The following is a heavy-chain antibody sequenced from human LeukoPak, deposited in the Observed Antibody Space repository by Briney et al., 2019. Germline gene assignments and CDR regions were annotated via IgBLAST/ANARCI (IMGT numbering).Heavy chain of an antibody. V-gene: IGHV3-73*01. D-gene: IGHD2-2*01. Sequence: GGTLRLSCAASGFTFSGSAMHWVRQASGKGLEWVGRIRSKANSYATAYAASVKGRFTISRDDSKNTAYLQMNSLKTEDTAVYYCTRPLGQLGYCSSTSCYATDYWGQGTLVSVFS. CDR2: IRSKANSYAT. CDR3: TRPLGQLGYCSSTSCYATDY. J-gene: IGHJ4*02. CDR1: GFTFSGSA.